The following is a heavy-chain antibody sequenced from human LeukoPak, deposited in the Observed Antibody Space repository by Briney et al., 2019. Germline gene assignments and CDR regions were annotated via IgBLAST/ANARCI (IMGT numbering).Heavy chain of an antibody. J-gene: IGHJ4*02. D-gene: IGHD2-21*02. V-gene: IGHV3-73*01. CDR1: GFTFSGSV. Sequence: GGSLRLSCAASGFTFSGSVMHWVRQATGKGLEWVGRIRSKANSYATAYAASVKGRFTISRDDSKNTAYLQMNSLRTEDTAVYYCSRLWGDCGGDCYSHDYWGQGTLVTVSS. CDR3: SRLWGDCGGDCYSHDY. CDR2: IRSKANSYAT.